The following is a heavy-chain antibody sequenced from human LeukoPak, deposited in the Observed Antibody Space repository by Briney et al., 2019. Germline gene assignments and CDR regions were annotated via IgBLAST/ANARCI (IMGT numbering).Heavy chain of an antibody. CDR1: GYTFTSYD. Sequence: GASVTVSCKASGYTFTSYDINWVRQATGQGLEWMGWMNPNSGNTGYAQKFQGRVTVTRNTSISTAYMELSSLRSEDTAVYYCARVDTAMVPPTFDYWGQGTLVTVSS. CDR2: MNPNSGNT. D-gene: IGHD5-18*01. J-gene: IGHJ4*02. V-gene: IGHV1-8*03. CDR3: ARVDTAMVPPTFDY.